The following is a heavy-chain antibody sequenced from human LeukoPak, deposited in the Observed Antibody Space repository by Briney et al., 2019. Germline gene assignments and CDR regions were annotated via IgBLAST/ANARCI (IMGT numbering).Heavy chain of an antibody. CDR3: ARNYGSGSAYYFDY. D-gene: IGHD3-10*01. J-gene: IGHJ4*02. V-gene: IGHV4-31*03. Sequence: SQTLSLTCTVSGGSISSGGYYWSWIRQHPGTGLEWIGYIYYSGSTYYNPSLRSRVTISVDTSKNQFSLKLSSVTAADTAVYYCARNYGSGSAYYFDYWGQGTLVTVSS. CDR2: IYYSGST. CDR1: GGSISSGGYY.